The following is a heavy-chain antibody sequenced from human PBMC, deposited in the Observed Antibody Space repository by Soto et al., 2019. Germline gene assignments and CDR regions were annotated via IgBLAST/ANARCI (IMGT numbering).Heavy chain of an antibody. CDR1: GGSIRSGGYY. J-gene: IGHJ4*02. CDR2: IYYSGST. V-gene: IGHV4-61*08. CDR3: ATGRGDYVFDY. D-gene: IGHD4-17*01. Sequence: SETLSLTCTVSGGSIRSGGYYWSWIRQHPGKGLEWIGYIYYSGSTNYNPSLKSRVTISVDTSKNQFSLKLSSVTAADTAVYYCATGRGDYVFDYWGQGTLVTVSS.